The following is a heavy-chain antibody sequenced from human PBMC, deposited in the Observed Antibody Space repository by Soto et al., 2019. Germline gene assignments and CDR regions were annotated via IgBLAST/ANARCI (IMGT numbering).Heavy chain of an antibody. CDR2: IYYSGST. CDR3: ARGRTSSPTPGDY. CDR1: GGSISSGGYY. Sequence: QVQLQESGPGLVKPSQTLSLTCTVSGGSISSGGYYWSWIRQHPGKVLEWIGYIYYSGSTYYNPSLKSRVTISVDTSKNQFSLELSSVTAADTAVYYCARGRTSSPTPGDYWGQGTLVTVSS. V-gene: IGHV4-31*03. J-gene: IGHJ4*02. D-gene: IGHD2-2*01.